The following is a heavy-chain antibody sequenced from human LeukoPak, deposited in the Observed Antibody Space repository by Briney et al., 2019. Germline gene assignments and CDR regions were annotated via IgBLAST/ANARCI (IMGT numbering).Heavy chain of an antibody. D-gene: IGHD1-14*01. Sequence: SETLSLTCAVYGGSFSGYYWSWIRQPPGKGLEWIGEINHSGSTNYNPSLKSRVTISVDTSKNQFSLKLSSVTAADTAVYYCARGYNRADAFDIWGQGTMVTVSS. CDR2: INHSGST. V-gene: IGHV4-34*01. CDR1: GGSFSGYY. J-gene: IGHJ3*02. CDR3: ARGYNRADAFDI.